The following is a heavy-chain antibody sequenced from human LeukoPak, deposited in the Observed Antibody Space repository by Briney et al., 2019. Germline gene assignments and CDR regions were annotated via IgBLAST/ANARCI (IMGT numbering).Heavy chain of an antibody. J-gene: IGHJ4*02. V-gene: IGHV3-21*01. CDR3: ARRAPSHDFDD. CDR1: GFTFSSYS. CDR2: ISTTGASI. Sequence: GSLRLSCAASGFTFSSYSMNWVRRAPGKGLEWVAAISTTGASIYYADSVKGRFTISRDNAKNSLYLQMNSLRVEDTALYYCARRAPSHDFDDWGQGTLVTVSS.